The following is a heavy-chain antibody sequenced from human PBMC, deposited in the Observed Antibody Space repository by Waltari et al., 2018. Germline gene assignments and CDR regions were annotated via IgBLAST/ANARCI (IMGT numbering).Heavy chain of an antibody. V-gene: IGHV4-30-4*08. CDR2: IYYSGST. CDR1: GGSLSSGAYY. Sequence: QVQLQESGPGLVKPSQTLSLTCTVSGGSLSSGAYYWSWIRQPPGKGLEWIGYIYYSGSTYYNPSLKSRVTISVDTSKNQFSLKLSSVTATDTAVYYCARDSLLTGDYYYYYMDVWGKGTTVTVSS. CDR3: ARDSLLTGDYYYYYMDV. D-gene: IGHD1-20*01. J-gene: IGHJ6*03.